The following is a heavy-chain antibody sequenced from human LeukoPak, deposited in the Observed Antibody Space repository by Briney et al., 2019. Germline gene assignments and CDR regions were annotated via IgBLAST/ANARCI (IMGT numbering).Heavy chain of an antibody. CDR3: ARATVTTSIDY. V-gene: IGHV3-48*01. D-gene: IGHD4-17*01. Sequence: QPGGSLRLSCAASGFTFSSYSMHWVRQAPGKGLEWVSYISSSSSTIYYADSVKGRFTISRDNAKNSLYLQMNSLRAEDTAVYYCARATVTTSIDYWGQGTLVTVSS. CDR1: GFTFSSYS. CDR2: ISSSSSTI. J-gene: IGHJ4*02.